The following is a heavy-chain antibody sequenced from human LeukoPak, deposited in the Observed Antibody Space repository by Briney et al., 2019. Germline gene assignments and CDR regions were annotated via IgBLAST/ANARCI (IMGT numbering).Heavy chain of an antibody. Sequence: GASVKVSCKASGYTFTSYYMHWVRQAPGQGLEWMGIINPSGGSTSYAQKFQGRVTMTRDTSTSTVYMELSSLRSEDTAVYYCARDIVVVPAATEDYYYYGMDVWGEGTTVTVSS. J-gene: IGHJ6*04. V-gene: IGHV1-46*01. D-gene: IGHD2-2*01. CDR3: ARDIVVVPAATEDYYYYGMDV. CDR1: GYTFTSYY. CDR2: INPSGGST.